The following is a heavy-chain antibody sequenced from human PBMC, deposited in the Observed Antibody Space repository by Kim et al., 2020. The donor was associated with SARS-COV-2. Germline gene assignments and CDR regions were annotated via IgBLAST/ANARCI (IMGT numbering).Heavy chain of an antibody. V-gene: IGHV3-23*01. Sequence: KGRFTIARDNSKNTRYLQMNSLRDEDMAVYYCAKDSDDIVVVVAAAHFDYWGQGTLVTVSS. CDR3: AKDSDDIVVVVAAAHFDY. J-gene: IGHJ4*02. D-gene: IGHD2-15*01.